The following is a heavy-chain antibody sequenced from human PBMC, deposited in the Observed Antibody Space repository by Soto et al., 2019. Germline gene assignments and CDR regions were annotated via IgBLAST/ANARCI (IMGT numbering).Heavy chain of an antibody. D-gene: IGHD2-2*02. J-gene: IGHJ6*02. CDR1: GGSVSRDTFQ. CDR3: VRESSYNYNMDV. Sequence: QVQLQESGPGLVKSSETLSLSCTVSGGSVSRDTFQWRWVRQSPGKRLEWIGYIYYRGSTNYNPSPEGRATMSIDTAKNQFSLQLSSVTAADTAVYYCVRESSYNYNMDVWGPGTTVTVSS. CDR2: IYYRGST. V-gene: IGHV4-61*01.